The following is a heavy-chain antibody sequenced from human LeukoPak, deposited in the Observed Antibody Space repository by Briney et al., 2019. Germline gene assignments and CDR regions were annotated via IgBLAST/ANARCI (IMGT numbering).Heavy chain of an antibody. J-gene: IGHJ4*02. CDR3: ARGTQEYDSSGYLLDY. Sequence: ASVKVSCKASGYTFTSYDINWVRQATGQGLGWMGWMNPNSGNTGYAQKFQGRVTMTRNTSISTTYMELSSLRSEDTAVYYCARGTQEYDSSGYLLDYWGQGTLVTVSS. D-gene: IGHD3-22*01. CDR2: MNPNSGNT. CDR1: GYTFTSYD. V-gene: IGHV1-8*01.